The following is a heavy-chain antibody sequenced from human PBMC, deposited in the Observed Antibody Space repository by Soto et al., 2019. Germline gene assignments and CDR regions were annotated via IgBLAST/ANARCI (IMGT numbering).Heavy chain of an antibody. Sequence: PGGSLRLSCAASGFTFSSYAMSWVRQAPGKGLEWVSAISGSGGSTYYADSVKGRFTISRDNSKNTLCLQMNSLRAEDTAVYYCARRSGFNGGAFDIWGQGTMVTVSS. D-gene: IGHD3-22*01. CDR1: GFTFSSYA. J-gene: IGHJ3*02. CDR2: ISGSGGST. CDR3: ARRSGFNGGAFDI. V-gene: IGHV3-23*01.